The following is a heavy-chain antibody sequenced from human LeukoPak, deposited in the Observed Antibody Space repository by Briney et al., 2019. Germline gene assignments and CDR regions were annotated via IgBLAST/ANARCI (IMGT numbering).Heavy chain of an antibody. J-gene: IGHJ4*02. V-gene: IGHV4-38-2*02. CDR3: VRSDDFWSGYYGY. D-gene: IGHD3-3*01. CDR1: GYSISSGHY. CDR2: MYHSGST. Sequence: SETLSLTCTVSGYSISSGHYWGWIRQPPGKGLEWIGSMYHSGSTYYNPPLKSRVTISEDTSKNQFSLKLRSVTAADTAVYYCVRSDDFWSGYYGYWGQGTLVTVSS.